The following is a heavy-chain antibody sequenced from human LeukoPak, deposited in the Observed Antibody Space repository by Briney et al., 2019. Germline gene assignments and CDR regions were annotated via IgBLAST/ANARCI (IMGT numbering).Heavy chain of an antibody. Sequence: PSETLSLTCTVSGGSISNYYWSWIRQPPGKRLEWIGYVSYSGSSSSNPSLESRVTISVDTSKNQFSLKLSSVTAADTAVYYCARLGSSSFDAFDIWGQGTMVTVSS. V-gene: IGHV4-59*12. J-gene: IGHJ3*02. CDR1: GGSISNYY. CDR3: ARLGSSSFDAFDI. D-gene: IGHD6-13*01. CDR2: VSYSGSS.